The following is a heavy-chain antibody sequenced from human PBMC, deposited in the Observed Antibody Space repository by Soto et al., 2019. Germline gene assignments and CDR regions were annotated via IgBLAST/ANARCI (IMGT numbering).Heavy chain of an antibody. Sequence: QVQLVQSGAEVKKPGSSVKVSCKASGGTFSSYAISWVRQAPGQGLEWMGGIIPIFGTGNYAQKFQGRVTITADESTSTAYMELSSLRSEDTAVYYCARSYYDSSGFEGWYFDYWGQGTLVTVSS. V-gene: IGHV1-69*01. J-gene: IGHJ4*02. D-gene: IGHD3-22*01. CDR3: ARSYYDSSGFEGWYFDY. CDR1: GGTFSSYA. CDR2: IIPIFGTG.